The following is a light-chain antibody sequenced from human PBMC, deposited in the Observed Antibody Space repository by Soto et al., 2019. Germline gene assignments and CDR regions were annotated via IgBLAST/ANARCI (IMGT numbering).Light chain of an antibody. CDR1: SSDADDYKD. CDR3: SSYTSTSTV. Sequence: QSALTQPASVSGSPGQSITISCTGISSDADDYKDVSWYQQHPGKAPKLMIYEVTYRPSGVSNRFSGSKSGNTASLTISGLQAEDESDYYCSSYTSTSTVFGTGTKLTVL. V-gene: IGLV2-14*01. J-gene: IGLJ1*01. CDR2: EVT.